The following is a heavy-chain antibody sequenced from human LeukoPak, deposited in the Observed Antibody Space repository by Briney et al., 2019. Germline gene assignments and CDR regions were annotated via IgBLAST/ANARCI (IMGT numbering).Heavy chain of an antibody. CDR2: IGTGLDT. Sequence: GGSMRLSCVASGFTFRNHAMSWVRQAPGKGLEWVSTIGTGLDTHYADSVKGRFTISRDNSKNTLFLQMNSLRAEDTAVYYCAKPLWFGELLPYWGQGTLVTVSS. CDR3: AKPLWFGELLPY. J-gene: IGHJ4*02. V-gene: IGHV3-23*01. CDR1: GFTFRNHA. D-gene: IGHD3-10*01.